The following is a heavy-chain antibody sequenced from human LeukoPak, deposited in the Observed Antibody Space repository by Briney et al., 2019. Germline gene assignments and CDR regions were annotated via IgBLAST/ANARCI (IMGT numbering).Heavy chain of an antibody. V-gene: IGHV1-8*01. CDR1: GYTFTSYD. CDR2: MNPNSGNT. Sequence: ASVKVSCKASGYTFTSYDINWVRQATGQGLEWMGWMNPNSGNTGYAQKFQGRVTMTEDTSTDTAYMELSSLRSEDTAVYYCATALYYYGSGNNDYWGQGTLVTVSS. CDR3: ATALYYYGSGNNDY. D-gene: IGHD3-10*01. J-gene: IGHJ4*02.